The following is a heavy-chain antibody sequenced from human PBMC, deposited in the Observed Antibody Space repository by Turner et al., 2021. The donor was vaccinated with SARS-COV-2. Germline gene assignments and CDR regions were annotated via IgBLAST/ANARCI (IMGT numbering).Heavy chain of an antibody. D-gene: IGHD6-6*01. CDR3: ARGSSLSYYFDY. Sequence: VQLVQSRAGWTKPGASVKVSCKASGYTFTGYYMHWVRQAPGQGLEWMGWINPNSGGTNYAQKFQGRVTMTRDTSISTAYMELGRLRYDDTAVYYCARGSSLSYYFDYWGQGTLVTVSS. V-gene: IGHV1-2*02. J-gene: IGHJ4*02. CDR1: GYTFTGYY. CDR2: INPNSGGT.